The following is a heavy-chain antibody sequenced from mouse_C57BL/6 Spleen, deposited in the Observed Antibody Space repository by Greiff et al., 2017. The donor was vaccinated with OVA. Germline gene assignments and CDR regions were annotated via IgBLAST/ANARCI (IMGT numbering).Heavy chain of an antibody. CDR1: GYSITSGYC. V-gene: IGHV3-6*01. Sequence: EVQLQQSGPGLVKPSQSLSLTCSVTGYSITSGYCWNWIRQFPGNKLEWMGYISYDGSNNYNPSLKNRISITRDTSKNQFFLKLNSVTTEDTATYYCARGRSNYGGYFDYWGQGTTLTVSS. CDR3: ARGRSNYGGYFDY. D-gene: IGHD2-5*01. CDR2: ISYDGSN. J-gene: IGHJ2*01.